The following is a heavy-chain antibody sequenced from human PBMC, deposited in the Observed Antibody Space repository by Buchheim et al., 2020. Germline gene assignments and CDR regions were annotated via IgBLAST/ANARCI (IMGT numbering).Heavy chain of an antibody. Sequence: QLQLRESGSGLVKPSQTLSLTCAVSGGSISSGGYSWSWIRQPPGKGLEWIGYIYHSGSTYYNPSLKSRVTISVHRSKNQFSLRLSSVTAADTAVYYCARAVSDFWGALGAFDYWGQGTL. D-gene: IGHD3-3*01. CDR1: GGSISSGGYS. V-gene: IGHV4-30-2*01. J-gene: IGHJ4*02. CDR3: ARAVSDFWGALGAFDY. CDR2: IYHSGST.